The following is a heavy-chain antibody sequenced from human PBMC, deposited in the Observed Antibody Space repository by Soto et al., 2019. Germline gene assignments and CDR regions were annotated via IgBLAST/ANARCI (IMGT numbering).Heavy chain of an antibody. Sequence: QVQLVQSGAEVKKPGASVKVSCKASGYTFTSYGISWVRQAPGQGLEWMGWISAYNGNTNYAQKLQGRVTMTTDTSTSTAYMERRSLRSDDTAVYYCARAAMTMVTVGGFDYWGQGTLVTVSS. CDR1: GYTFTSYG. CDR2: ISAYNGNT. CDR3: ARAAMTMVTVGGFDY. D-gene: IGHD4-17*01. J-gene: IGHJ4*02. V-gene: IGHV1-18*01.